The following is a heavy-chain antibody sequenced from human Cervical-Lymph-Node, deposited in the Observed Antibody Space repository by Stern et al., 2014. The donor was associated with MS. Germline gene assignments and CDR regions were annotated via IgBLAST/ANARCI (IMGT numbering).Heavy chain of an antibody. CDR3: ARGVNNWLDP. CDR1: GGSGSSHY. Sequence: QVQLQESGPGLVKPSETLSLTCTVSGGSGSSHYWSWFWQTPGKGLEWIGYIFYSGSTNYNPPLKSRVTMSLDMSKNQFSLNLTSVTAADTAVYYCARGVNNWLDPWGQGTQVTVSS. J-gene: IGHJ5*02. CDR2: IFYSGST. V-gene: IGHV4-59*02.